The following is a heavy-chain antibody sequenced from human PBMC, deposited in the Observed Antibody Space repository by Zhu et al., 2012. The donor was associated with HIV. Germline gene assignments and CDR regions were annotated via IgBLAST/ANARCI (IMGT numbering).Heavy chain of an antibody. V-gene: IGHV4-59*11. CDR1: GGSMSSHY. CDR2: MYSSEST. Sequence: QVQLQESGPQLVKPSETLSLTCTVSGGSMSSHYWNWVRQPPGKGLQWIGYMYSSESTKYNFSLKSRVAISLDMSKNQFSLNLSSVTTADTAVYYCARSVKGQLVFDSWGQGALVTVSS. D-gene: IGHD1-1*01. CDR3: ARSVKGQLVFDS. J-gene: IGHJ4*02.